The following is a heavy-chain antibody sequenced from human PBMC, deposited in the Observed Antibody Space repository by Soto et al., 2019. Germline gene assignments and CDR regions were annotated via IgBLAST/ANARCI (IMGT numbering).Heavy chain of an antibody. CDR3: AQGAIYTSSWFYFHY. V-gene: IGHV2-5*01. CDR2: IYWNDVK. D-gene: IGHD6-13*01. Sequence: SGPTLVNPTQTLTLTCTFSGFSLSTSGVGVGWIRQPPGKALEWLALIYWNDVKRYSPSLKSRLTITKDASKNQVVLTMTNMDPVDTATYYCAQGAIYTSSWFYFHYCGQGTMVTV. J-gene: IGHJ4*02. CDR1: GFSLSTSGVG.